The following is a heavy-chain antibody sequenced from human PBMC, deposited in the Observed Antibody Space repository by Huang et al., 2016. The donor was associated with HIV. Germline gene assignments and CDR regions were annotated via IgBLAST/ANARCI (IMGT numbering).Heavy chain of an antibody. CDR2: SGRDSRDT. CDR3: ARDPYYSNRWKRNDASFL. V-gene: IGHV1-18*01. J-gene: IGHJ3*01. CDR1: GYDFGSYG. D-gene: IGHD4-4*01. Sequence: QVQLVQSGGEVMQPGASVRVSCKASGYDFGSYGMSWVRQAPGQGLELLGSSGRDSRDTGTAEKFQGRGTMTTDTSTTTTYMELRSLRSDDTAMYYCARDPYYSNRWKRNDASFLWGQGTMITVSS.